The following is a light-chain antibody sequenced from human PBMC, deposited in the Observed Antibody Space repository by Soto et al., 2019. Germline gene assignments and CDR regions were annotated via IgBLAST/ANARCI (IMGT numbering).Light chain of an antibody. CDR3: SSYTSGSTVV. CDR2: EVS. V-gene: IGLV2-14*01. Sequence: QSALTQPASVSGSPGQSVTISCTGTSSDVGGYNYVSWYQQHPGKAPKLMIYEVSNRPSGVSDRFSGSRSGNTDSLTISGSQAEDEADYYCSSYTSGSTVVFGGGTKLTVL. CDR1: SSDVGGYNY. J-gene: IGLJ2*01.